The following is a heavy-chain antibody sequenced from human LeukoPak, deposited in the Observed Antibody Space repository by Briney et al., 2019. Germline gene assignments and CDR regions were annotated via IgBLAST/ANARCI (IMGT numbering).Heavy chain of an antibody. J-gene: IGHJ6*02. CDR3: ARDGIAVAGTYYYYGMDV. Sequence: ASVKVSCKASGYTFTGYYMHWVRQAPGQGLEWMGWINPNSGGTNYAQKFQGRVTMTRDTSISTAYMELSRLRSDDTAVYYCARDGIAVAGTYYYYGMDVWGQGTTVTVSS. CDR2: INPNSGGT. CDR1: GYTFTGYY. D-gene: IGHD6-19*01. V-gene: IGHV1-2*02.